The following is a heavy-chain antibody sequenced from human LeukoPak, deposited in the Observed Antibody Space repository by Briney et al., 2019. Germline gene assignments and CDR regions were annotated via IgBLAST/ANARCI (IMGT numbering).Heavy chain of an antibody. Sequence: GGSLRLSCAASGFTFSDYGMNWVRQAPGKGLEWVSYISTSGDAIYYADSVQGRFTISRDNAKNSLYLQMNSLSAEDTAVYYCATWDRFDPWGQGTLVTVSS. CDR2: ISTSGDAI. J-gene: IGHJ5*02. CDR3: ATWDRFDP. V-gene: IGHV3-48*04. CDR1: GFTFSDYG. D-gene: IGHD1-26*01.